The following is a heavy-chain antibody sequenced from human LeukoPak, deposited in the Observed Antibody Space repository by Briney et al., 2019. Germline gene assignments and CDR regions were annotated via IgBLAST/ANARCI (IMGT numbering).Heavy chain of an antibody. CDR2: ISSDGSST. CDR3: ARGYSGSYRVDD. D-gene: IGHD1-26*01. CDR1: GFTFSSYW. J-gene: IGHJ4*02. V-gene: IGHV3-74*01. Sequence: GGSLRLSCAASGFTFSSYWMHWVRHAPGKGLVWVSRISSDGSSTTYADSVKGRFTISRDNAKNTLYLQMNSLRAEDTAVYYCARGYSGSYRVDDWGQGTLVTVSS.